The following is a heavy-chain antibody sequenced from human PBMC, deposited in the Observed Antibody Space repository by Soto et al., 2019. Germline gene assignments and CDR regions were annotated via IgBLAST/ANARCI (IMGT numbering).Heavy chain of an antibody. CDR1: GGSISDGYY. Sequence: QVQLQESGPGLVKPSQTLSLTCTVSGGSISDGYYWSWIRQHPGKGLEWIGSISYSGSTSYNPSRKSRLTISVDRSKSQFSLNRSSVTAADTAVYYCARRDRSGYSYWLDTWGQGTLVTVSS. CDR3: ARRDRSGYSYWLDT. V-gene: IGHV4-31*03. D-gene: IGHD3-22*01. CDR2: ISYSGST. J-gene: IGHJ5*02.